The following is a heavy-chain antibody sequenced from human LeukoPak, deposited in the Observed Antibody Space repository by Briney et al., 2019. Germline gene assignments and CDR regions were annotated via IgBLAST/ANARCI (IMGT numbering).Heavy chain of an antibody. CDR3: AREYMMYYIDTSGPFDY. Sequence: PGGSLRLSCAASGFTFSSYTMHWVRQTPGKGLEYVSTISSDGVSTYYSTSVKGRFTVSRDDAKNMLYLQMGSLRGDDMGVYYCAREYMMYYIDTSGPFDYWGQGTLVTVSS. D-gene: IGHD6-19*01. J-gene: IGHJ4*02. V-gene: IGHV3-64*01. CDR1: GFTFSSYT. CDR2: ISSDGVST.